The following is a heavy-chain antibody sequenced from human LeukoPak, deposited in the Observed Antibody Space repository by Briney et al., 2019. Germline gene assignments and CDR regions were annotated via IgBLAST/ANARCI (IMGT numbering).Heavy chain of an antibody. J-gene: IGHJ4*02. V-gene: IGHV4-39*07. CDR3: ARRYCSSTSRYYSHY. D-gene: IGHD2-2*01. CDR1: GGSISSSSYY. CDR2: IYYSGST. Sequence: SETLSLTCTFSGGSISSSSYYWGWIRQPPGKGLEWIGSIYYSGSTYYNPSLKSRVTISVDTSKNQFSLKLSSVTAADTAVYYCARRYCSSTSRYYSHYWGQGTLVTVSS.